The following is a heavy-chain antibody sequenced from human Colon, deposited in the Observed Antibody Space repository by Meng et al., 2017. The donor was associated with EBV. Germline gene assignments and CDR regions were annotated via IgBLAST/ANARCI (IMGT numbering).Heavy chain of an antibody. Sequence: VPLQRSGPRLVKPSETLSHTCVVSGGSRSSANWWSGVRQPPGKGMEGIGKTQHNGNTNYNPSLKSRVTISVDKSKNQFVLKVTSVTAADTAVYYCARTAICIGGSCTTWDYWGQGALVTVSS. CDR3: ARTAICIGGSCTTWDY. J-gene: IGHJ4*02. D-gene: IGHD2-15*01. CDR2: TQHNGNT. V-gene: IGHV4/OR15-8*02. CDR1: GGSRSSANW.